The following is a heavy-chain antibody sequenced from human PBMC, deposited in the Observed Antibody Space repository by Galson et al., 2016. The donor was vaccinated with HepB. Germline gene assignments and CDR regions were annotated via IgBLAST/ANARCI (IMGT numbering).Heavy chain of an antibody. CDR2: INSDGSSR. V-gene: IGHV3-74*01. CDR3: ARERWSRIDDSSASFVY. J-gene: IGHJ4*02. CDR1: GFTFSSST. D-gene: IGHD3-22*01. Sequence: SLRLSCAASGFTFSSSTVGWIRQAPGKGLVWVSRINSDGSSRSHADSVKGRFSISRDNAKNTLYLEMNTLRDEDTAVYYCARERWSRIDDSSASFVYWGQGTLITVSS.